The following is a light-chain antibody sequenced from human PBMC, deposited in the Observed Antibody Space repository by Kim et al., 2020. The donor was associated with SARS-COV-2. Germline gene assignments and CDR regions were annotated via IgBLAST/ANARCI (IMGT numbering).Light chain of an antibody. CDR1: KLGDTY. CDR2: QDT. V-gene: IGLV3-1*01. Sequence: SYELTQPPSVSVSPGQTASITCSGDKLGDTYACWYQQKPGQSSVLVIYQDTKRPSGIPERFSGSNSGNTATLTISGTQAMDEADYYCQAWDSSTVVFGTGTKVTVL. J-gene: IGLJ1*01. CDR3: QAWDSSTVV.